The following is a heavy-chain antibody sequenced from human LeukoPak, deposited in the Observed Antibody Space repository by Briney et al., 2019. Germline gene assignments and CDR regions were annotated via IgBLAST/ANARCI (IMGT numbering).Heavy chain of an antibody. V-gene: IGHV1-46*01. CDR1: GYTFTSYF. D-gene: IGHD2-21*02. CDR2: INPSGGST. J-gene: IGHJ4*02. Sequence: ASVKVSCKASGYTFTSYFMHWVRQAPGQGLEWMGIINPSGGSTSYAQKFQGRVTMTRDMSTSTVYMELSSLRSEDTAVYYCARGIGDRFRLQHVIDYWGQGTLVTVSS. CDR3: ARGIGDRFRLQHVIDY.